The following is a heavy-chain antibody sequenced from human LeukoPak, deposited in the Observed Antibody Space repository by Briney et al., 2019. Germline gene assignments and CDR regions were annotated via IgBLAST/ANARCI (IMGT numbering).Heavy chain of an antibody. V-gene: IGHV3-7*05. D-gene: IGHD1-26*01. CDR2: IKQDGSEK. J-gene: IGHJ3*02. CDR1: GFTLCSYW. CDR3: ARYSGIYRAFDI. Sequence: GGSLRLSCAASGFTLCSYWMSWVRQAPGKGLEWLANIKQDGSEKYYVDSVKGRFTISRDNPKNSLYLQMNSLRAEDTAVYYCARYSGIYRAFDIWGQGTMVTVSS.